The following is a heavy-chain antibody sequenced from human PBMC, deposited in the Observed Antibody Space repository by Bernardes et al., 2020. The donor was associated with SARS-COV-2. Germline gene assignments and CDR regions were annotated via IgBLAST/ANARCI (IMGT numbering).Heavy chain of an antibody. D-gene: IGHD3-3*01. J-gene: IGHJ6*02. V-gene: IGHV4-59*01. Sequence: SETLSLTCTVSGGSISSYYWSWIRQPPGKGLEWIGYIYYSGSTNYNPSLKSRVTISVDTSKNQFSLKLSSVTAADTAVYYCARGGSFRGYDFWRATISYYYGMDVWGQGTTVTVSS. CDR3: ARGGSFRGYDFWRATISYYYGMDV. CDR1: GGSISSYY. CDR2: IYYSGST.